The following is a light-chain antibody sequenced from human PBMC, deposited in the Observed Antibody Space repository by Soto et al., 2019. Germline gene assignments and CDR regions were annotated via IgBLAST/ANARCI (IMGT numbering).Light chain of an antibody. CDR2: DTS. CDR3: QHRSNWPPELT. J-gene: IGKJ3*01. CDR1: QSVGSS. V-gene: IGKV3-11*01. Sequence: EIVLTQSPDTLSLSPGERATLSCRASQSVGSSLAWYQQKPGQAPRLLIYDTSSRATGIPARFSGSGSGTDFPLTISSLEPEDFAVYYCQHRSNWPPELTFGPGTKVDIK.